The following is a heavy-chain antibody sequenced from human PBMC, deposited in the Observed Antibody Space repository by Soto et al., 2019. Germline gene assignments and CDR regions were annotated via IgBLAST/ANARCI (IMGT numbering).Heavy chain of an antibody. CDR2: ISYDGSNK. J-gene: IGHJ4*02. Sequence: GSLRLSCAASGFTFSSYAMHWVRQAPGKGLEWVAVISYDGSNKYYADSVKGRFTISRDNSKNTLYLQMNSLRAEDTAVYYCARDCSKWSQNVDYWGQGTLVTVSS. CDR1: GFTFSSYA. V-gene: IGHV3-30-3*01. CDR3: ARDCSKWSQNVDY. D-gene: IGHD2-15*01.